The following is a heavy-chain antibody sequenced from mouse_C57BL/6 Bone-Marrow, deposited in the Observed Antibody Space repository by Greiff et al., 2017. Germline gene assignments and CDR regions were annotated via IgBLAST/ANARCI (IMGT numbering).Heavy chain of an antibody. CDR1: GYTFTSYW. D-gene: IGHD2-3*01. Sequence: QVQLQQPGAELVKPGASVKMSCKASGYTFTSYWITWVKQRPGQGLEWIGDIYPGSGSTNYNEKFKSKATLTVDTSSSTAYMQLSSLTSEDSAVYDCARRIYDGYYWFAYWGQGTLVTVSA. CDR3: ARRIYDGYYWFAY. V-gene: IGHV1-55*01. CDR2: IYPGSGST. J-gene: IGHJ3*01.